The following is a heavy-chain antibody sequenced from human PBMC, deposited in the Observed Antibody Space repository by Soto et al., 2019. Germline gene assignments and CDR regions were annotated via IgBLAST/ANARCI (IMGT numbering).Heavy chain of an antibody. CDR2: INHSGST. Sequence: PSETLSLTCAVYGGSFSGYYWSWIRQPPGKGLEWIGEINHSGSTNYNPSLKSRVTISVDTSKNQFSLKLSSVTAADTAVYYCARKIYSGYVYWGQGTLVTVSS. V-gene: IGHV4-34*01. J-gene: IGHJ4*02. CDR1: GGSFSGYY. D-gene: IGHD5-12*01. CDR3: ARKIYSGYVY.